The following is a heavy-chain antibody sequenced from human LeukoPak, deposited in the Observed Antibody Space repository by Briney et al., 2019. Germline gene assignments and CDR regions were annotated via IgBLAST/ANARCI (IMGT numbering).Heavy chain of an antibody. CDR3: ARADSSSFYFDY. J-gene: IGHJ4*02. Sequence: PSETLSLTCTVSNGSISSYSWSWIRQPPGKGLEWIAYMYNSGSTNYNPSLKSRVTILLDTSKNQFPLKLSSVTPADTAIYYCARADSSSFYFDYWGQGTLVTVSS. V-gene: IGHV4-59*01. D-gene: IGHD6-13*01. CDR2: MYNSGST. CDR1: NGSISSYS.